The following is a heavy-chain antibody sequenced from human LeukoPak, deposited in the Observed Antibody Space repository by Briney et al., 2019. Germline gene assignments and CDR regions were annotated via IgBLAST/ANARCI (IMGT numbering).Heavy chain of an antibody. CDR3: TRSGYRHPYYFES. J-gene: IGHJ4*02. CDR1: GFTFSSYE. Sequence: GGSLRLSCAASGFTFSSYEMNWVRQAPGKGLEWVSYIDSSGSTMYYADSVKGRFTISRDNSKNTLSLQMNSLRAEDTAIYYCTRSGYRHPYYFESWGQGTLVTVSS. V-gene: IGHV3-48*03. CDR2: IDSSGSTM. D-gene: IGHD3-22*01.